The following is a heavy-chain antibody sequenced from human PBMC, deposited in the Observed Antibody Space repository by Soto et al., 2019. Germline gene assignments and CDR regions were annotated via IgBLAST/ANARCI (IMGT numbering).Heavy chain of an antibody. Sequence: ASVKVSCKASGGTFSSYAISRVRQAPGQGLEWMGGIIPIFGTANYAQKFQGRVTITADESTSTAYMELSSLRSEDTAVYYCASLSSDSGSYELYYFDYWGQGTLVTVSS. J-gene: IGHJ4*02. CDR1: GGTFSSYA. CDR3: ASLSSDSGSYELYYFDY. CDR2: IIPIFGTA. D-gene: IGHD1-26*01. V-gene: IGHV1-69*13.